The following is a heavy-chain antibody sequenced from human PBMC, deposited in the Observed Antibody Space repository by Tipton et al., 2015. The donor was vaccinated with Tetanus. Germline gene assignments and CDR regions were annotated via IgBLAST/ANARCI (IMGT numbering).Heavy chain of an antibody. D-gene: IGHD5-18*01. Sequence: TLSLTCTVSGGSISSSSYYWGWIRQPPGKGLEWIGSIYYSGSTYYNPSLKSRVTISVDTSKNQSSLKLSSVTAADTAVYYCATWIQLWLRRAFDIWGQGTMVTVSS. CDR3: ATWIQLWLRRAFDI. V-gene: IGHV4-39*01. CDR1: GGSISSSSYY. CDR2: IYYSGST. J-gene: IGHJ3*02.